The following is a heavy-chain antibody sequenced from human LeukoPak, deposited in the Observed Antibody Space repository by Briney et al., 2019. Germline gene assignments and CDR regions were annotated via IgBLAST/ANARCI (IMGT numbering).Heavy chain of an antibody. D-gene: IGHD3-10*01. CDR1: GLIFSSSG. V-gene: IGHV4-34*01. Sequence: GSLRLFCAASGLIFSSSGMSCIRQPPGKGREWIGGINHSGSTNYNPSLKSRVTISVDTFKNQFSLKLSSVPAADTAVYYCARPRVWGIIIRGFDYWGQGTLVTVSS. CDR2: INHSGST. CDR3: ARPRVWGIIIRGFDY. J-gene: IGHJ4*02.